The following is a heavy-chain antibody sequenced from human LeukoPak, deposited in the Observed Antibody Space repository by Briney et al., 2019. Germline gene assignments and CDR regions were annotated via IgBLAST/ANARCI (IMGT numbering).Heavy chain of an antibody. D-gene: IGHD3-22*01. Sequence: PGGSLRLSCAAYVFTFSTHWMGSVRQAPGRGLEWVANIKEDGSEKNYVHSVKDRYTISTDKTNNSLYLEMNRLRAEDTAVYYWARDSCGYQWGQGTLVTVSS. CDR3: ARDSCGYQ. J-gene: IGHJ4*02. V-gene: IGHV3-7*01. CDR1: VFTFSTHW. CDR2: IKEDGSEK.